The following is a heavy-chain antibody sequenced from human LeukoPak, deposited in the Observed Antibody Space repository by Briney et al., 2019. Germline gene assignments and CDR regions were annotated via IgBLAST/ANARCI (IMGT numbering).Heavy chain of an antibody. J-gene: IGHJ4*02. Sequence: GRSLRLSCAASGFTFSSYWMTWVRQAPGKGLEWVANINEDGSEKYYVDSVKGRFTISRDSAKESLYLQMNSLRAEDTAVYYCARGRMRFVYWGQGTLVTVSS. CDR1: GFTFSSYW. CDR3: ARGRMRFVY. V-gene: IGHV3-7*05. D-gene: IGHD2-8*01. CDR2: INEDGSEK.